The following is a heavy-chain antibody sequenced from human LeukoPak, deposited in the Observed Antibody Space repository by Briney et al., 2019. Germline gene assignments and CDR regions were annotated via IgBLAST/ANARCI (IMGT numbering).Heavy chain of an antibody. Sequence: SETLSLTCTVSGGSISSGDYYWSWIRQPPGRGLEWIGYINYSGNTFHYNPSLKNRVTISVDTSKNRFSLRLSSVTAADTAVYYCASTNCSSASCYGANWFDPWGQGTLVTVSS. CDR1: GGSISSGDYY. CDR3: ASTNCSSASCYGANWFDP. J-gene: IGHJ5*02. CDR2: INYSGNT. V-gene: IGHV4-30-4*08. D-gene: IGHD2-2*01.